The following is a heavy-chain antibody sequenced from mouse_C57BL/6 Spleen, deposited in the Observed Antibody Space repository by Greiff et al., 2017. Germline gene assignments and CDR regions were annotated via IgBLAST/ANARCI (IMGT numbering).Heavy chain of an antibody. V-gene: IGHV1-82*01. J-gene: IGHJ4*01. CDR2: IYPGDGDT. CDR1: GYAFSSSW. CDR3: ARRERDAMDY. Sequence: VQLQQSGPELVKPGASVKISCKASGYAFSSSWMNWVKQRPGKGLEWIGRIYPGDGDTNYNGKFKGKATLTADKSSSTAYMQLSSLTSEDSAVXFCARRERDAMDYWGQGTSVTVSS.